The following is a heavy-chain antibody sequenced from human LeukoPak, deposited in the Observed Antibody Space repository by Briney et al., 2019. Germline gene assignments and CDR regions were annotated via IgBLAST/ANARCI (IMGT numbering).Heavy chain of an antibody. J-gene: IGHJ4*02. CDR2: IDHTGST. D-gene: IGHD6-19*01. CDR1: GGSFTPNY. Sequence: SETLSLTCPVYGGSFTPNYYTWIRQPPRKGLEWIGEIDHTGSTNYNPSLKSRVTISVDTSLRVNSVTAADTAVYYCAKSHDPIRSGWYLLYWGQGTLVTISS. V-gene: IGHV4-34*01. CDR3: AKSHDPIRSGWYLLY.